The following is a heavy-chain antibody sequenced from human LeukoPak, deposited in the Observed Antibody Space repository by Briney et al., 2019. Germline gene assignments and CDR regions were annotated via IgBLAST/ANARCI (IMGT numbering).Heavy chain of an antibody. V-gene: IGHV4-61*01. D-gene: IGHD5-18*01. J-gene: IGHJ4*02. Sequence: SETLSLTCTVSGGSISSGSYYWSWIRQPPGKGLEWIGYIYYSGSTNYNPSLKSRVTISVDTSKNQFSLKLSSVTAADTAVYYCARVDTAMVHDYWGQGTLVTVSS. CDR3: ARVDTAMVHDY. CDR2: IYYSGST. CDR1: GGSISSGSYY.